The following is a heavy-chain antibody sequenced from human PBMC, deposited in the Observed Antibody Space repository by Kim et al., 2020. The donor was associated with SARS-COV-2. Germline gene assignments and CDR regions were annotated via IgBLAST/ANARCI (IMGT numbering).Heavy chain of an antibody. CDR2: IIPIFGTA. Sequence: SVKVSCKASGGTFSSYAISWVRQAPGQGLEWMGGIIPIFGTANYAQKFQGRVTITADESMSTAYMELSSLRSEDTAVYYCAREYYYDSSGYHDAFDIWGQGTMVTVSS. D-gene: IGHD3-22*01. CDR3: AREYYYDSSGYHDAFDI. V-gene: IGHV1-69*13. CDR1: GGTFSSYA. J-gene: IGHJ3*02.